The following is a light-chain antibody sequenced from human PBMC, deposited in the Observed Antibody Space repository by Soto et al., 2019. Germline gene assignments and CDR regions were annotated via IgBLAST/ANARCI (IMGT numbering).Light chain of an antibody. CDR3: QQYGSSPLA. V-gene: IGKV3-20*01. CDR2: GAS. J-gene: IGKJ5*01. Sequence: EIVLTQSPGTLSLSPGERATLSCRASQSVSSSSLAWYQPTPGQAPRRLMYGASSRATGIPDRFSGSGSGTDFTLTISRLEPEDFAVYYCQQYGSSPLAFGQGTRLEIK. CDR1: QSVSSSS.